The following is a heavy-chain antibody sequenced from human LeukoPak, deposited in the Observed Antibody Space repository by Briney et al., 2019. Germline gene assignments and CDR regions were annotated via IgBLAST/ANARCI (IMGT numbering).Heavy chain of an antibody. CDR3: ARTYPDCDY. J-gene: IGHJ4*02. Sequence: SETLPLTCNVSGGSISTTNYYWGWIRQPPGKGLEWLGNIHYSGSTHYNPSLQGRVTLSVDTSKNQFSLKLTSVTATDTAEYYCARTYPDCDYWGQGTLVTVSS. CDR1: GGSISTTNYY. V-gene: IGHV4-39*01. CDR2: IHYSGST. D-gene: IGHD2-21*02.